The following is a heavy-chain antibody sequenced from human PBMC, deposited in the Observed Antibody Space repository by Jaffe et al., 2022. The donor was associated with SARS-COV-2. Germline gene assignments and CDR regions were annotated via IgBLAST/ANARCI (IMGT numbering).Heavy chain of an antibody. CDR3: AKDISYDATSGYYVLDK. V-gene: IGHV3-43*01. J-gene: IGHJ1*01. CDR1: GFTFGHNS. Sequence: EVQLVESGGAMVQPGGSLRLSCVASGFTFGHNSMHWVRQTPGKGLEWVSLINWDGNLISYVDSVKGRFTISRDNSKDSLYLEMNSLRTEDTALYYCAKDISYDATSGYYVLDKWGQGTLVTVSS. CDR2: INWDGNLI. D-gene: IGHD3-22*01.